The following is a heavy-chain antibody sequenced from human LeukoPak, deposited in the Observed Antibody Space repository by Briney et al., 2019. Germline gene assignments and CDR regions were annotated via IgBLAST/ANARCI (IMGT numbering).Heavy chain of an antibody. CDR2: IYYSGSP. CDR3: ARQQWELVTPFDY. CDR1: VGSISSSSYY. D-gene: IGHD1-26*01. J-gene: IGHJ4*02. Sequence: SETLSLTCTVSVGSISSSSYYGGSIRQPRGGGLEWIGCIYYSGSPYYNPSLKSQVTVSVATSKNQFSRELTAFTAADPAVYFSARQQWELVTPFDYWGQGTLVSVSS. V-gene: IGHV4-39*01.